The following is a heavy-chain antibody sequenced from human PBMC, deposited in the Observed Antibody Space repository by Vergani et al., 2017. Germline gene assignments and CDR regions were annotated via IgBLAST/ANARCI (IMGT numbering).Heavy chain of an antibody. Sequence: QVQLVESGGGVVQPGRSLRLSCAASGFTFSSYGMHWVRQAPGKGREWVAVIWYDGSNKYYADSVKGRFTISRDNSKNTLYLQMNSLRAEDTAVYYCARDARTVAGTYYMDVWGKGTTVTVSS. V-gene: IGHV3-33*01. D-gene: IGHD6-19*01. CDR2: IWYDGSNK. J-gene: IGHJ6*03. CDR3: ARDARTVAGTYYMDV. CDR1: GFTFSSYG.